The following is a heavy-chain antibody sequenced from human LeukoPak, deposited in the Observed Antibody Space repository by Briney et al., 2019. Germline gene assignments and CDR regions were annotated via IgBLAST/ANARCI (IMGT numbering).Heavy chain of an antibody. D-gene: IGHD3-10*01. CDR3: ARDHGSGSYWEGFDP. CDR1: GFTFSSYW. V-gene: IGHV3-7*01. CDR2: IKKDGSEK. Sequence: TGGSLRLSCAASGFTFSSYWMSSVRQAPGKGLEWVANIKKDGSEKYYVDSVKGRFTISRDNAKNSLSLQMNSLRVEDTAVYYCARDHGSGSYWEGFDPWGQGTLVTVSS. J-gene: IGHJ5*02.